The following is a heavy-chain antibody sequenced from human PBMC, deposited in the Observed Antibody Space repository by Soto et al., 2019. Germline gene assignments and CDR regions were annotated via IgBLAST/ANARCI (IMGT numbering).Heavy chain of an antibody. CDR1: GFTFSSYG. J-gene: IGHJ2*01. V-gene: IGHV3-33*01. D-gene: IGHD3-3*01. Sequence: QVQLVESGGGVVQPGRSLRLSCAASGFTFSSYGMHWVRQAPGKGLEWVAVIWYDGSNKYYADSVKGRFTISRDNSKNTLYLQMNSLRAEDTAVYYCARDGLRFLEWFDWYFDLWGRGTLVTVSS. CDR2: IWYDGSNK. CDR3: ARDGLRFLEWFDWYFDL.